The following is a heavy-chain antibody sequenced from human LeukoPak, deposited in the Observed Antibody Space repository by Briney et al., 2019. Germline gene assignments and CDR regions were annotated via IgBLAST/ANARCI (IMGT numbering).Heavy chain of an antibody. CDR2: ISPGDSDT. J-gene: IGHJ6*02. Sequence: GESLKISCKGSGYTLSSYWIAWVRQMPGKGLEWMGIISPGDSDTRYSRPFQGQVTMSADKSISTAYLQWCSLKASDTAMYYCARRTSESSGFDFLDVWGQGTTVTVSS. CDR1: GYTLSSYW. D-gene: IGHD3-22*01. V-gene: IGHV5-51*01. CDR3: ARRTSESSGFDFLDV.